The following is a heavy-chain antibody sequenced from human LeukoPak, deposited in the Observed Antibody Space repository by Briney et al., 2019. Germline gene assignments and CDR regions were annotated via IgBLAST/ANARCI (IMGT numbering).Heavy chain of an antibody. CDR2: INQDGSEK. D-gene: IGHD3-10*02. CDR1: GFTFSDYC. CDR3: ARDLSQFCSGTYDY. J-gene: IGHJ4*02. Sequence: GGPMRLSCTAAGFTFSDYCMTWVHQPPGKGLEAVANINQDGSEKTSVGSVKGRFTISRDNAKKSLYLQMNSLRAEDAAVYYCARDLSQFCSGTYDYWGQGTLVTVSS. V-gene: IGHV3-7*04.